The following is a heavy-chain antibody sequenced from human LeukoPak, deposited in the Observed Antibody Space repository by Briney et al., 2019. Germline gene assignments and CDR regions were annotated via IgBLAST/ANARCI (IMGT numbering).Heavy chain of an antibody. CDR1: GYTFTTYG. V-gene: IGHV1-18*01. CDR2: ISANNGNT. J-gene: IGHJ4*02. Sequence: ASVKVSCEASGYTFTTYGISWVRQAPGQGLEWMGWISANNGNTNYAQKLQGRVTMTTDTSTTTAYMELRSLGSDDTAVYYCARDRGHDSGGYFRYWGQGTLVTVSS. CDR3: ARDRGHDSGGYFRY. D-gene: IGHD3-22*01.